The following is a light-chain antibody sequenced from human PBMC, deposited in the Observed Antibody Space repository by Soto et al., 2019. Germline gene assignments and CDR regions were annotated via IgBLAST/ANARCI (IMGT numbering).Light chain of an antibody. CDR2: DTT. CDR3: LLSYSGARV. J-gene: IGLJ3*02. Sequence: QAVVTQEPSLTVSPGGTATLTCGSSTGAVTSSHFPYWFQQKPGQAPRTLIYDTTNKHSWTPARFSGSLLGGKAALTLSGAQPEDEAEYYCLLSYSGARVFGGGTQLTVL. CDR1: TGAVTSSHF. V-gene: IGLV7-46*01.